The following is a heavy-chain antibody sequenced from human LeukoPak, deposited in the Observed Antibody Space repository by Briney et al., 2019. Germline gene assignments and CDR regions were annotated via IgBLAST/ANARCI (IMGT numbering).Heavy chain of an antibody. CDR3: AKDKWELTSSDFDY. J-gene: IGHJ4*02. V-gene: IGHV3-9*01. Sequence: GGSLRLSCAASGFTFDDYAMHWVRQAPGKGLEWVSGISWNSGSIGYADSVKGRFTISRDNAKNSLYLQMNSLRAEDTALYYCAKDKWELTSSDFDYWGQGTPVTVSS. D-gene: IGHD1-26*01. CDR2: ISWNSGSI. CDR1: GFTFDDYA.